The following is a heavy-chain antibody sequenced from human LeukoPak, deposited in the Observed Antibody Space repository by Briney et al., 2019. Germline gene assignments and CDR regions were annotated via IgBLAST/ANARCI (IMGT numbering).Heavy chain of an antibody. J-gene: IGHJ6*03. CDR2: IKSKTDGGTT. V-gene: IGHV3-15*01. CDR3: TPPPLLLCSSTSYYYMDV. CDR1: GFTFSNAW. Sequence: GGSLRLSCAASGFTFSNAWMSWVRQAPGKGLEWVGRIKSKTDGGTTDYAAPLKGIFTISSDDYKHPLYLQMNSLKTEDTSVSYCTPPPLLLCSSTSYYYMDVWGKGTTVTGSS. D-gene: IGHD2-2*01.